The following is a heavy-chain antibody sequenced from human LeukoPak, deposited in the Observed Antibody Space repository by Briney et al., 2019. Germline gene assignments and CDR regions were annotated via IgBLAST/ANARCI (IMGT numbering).Heavy chain of an antibody. V-gene: IGHV3-30*12. D-gene: IGHD3-22*01. CDR3: ARVRNYYDSSGFDY. CDR1: GFTFSSFG. Sequence: GGSLRLSCAASGFTFSSFGMHWVRQAPGKGLEWVAFISYDGSIKYYADSVKGRFTISRDNAKNSLYLQMNSLRAEDTAVYYCARVRNYYDSSGFDYWGQGTLVTVSS. CDR2: ISYDGSIK. J-gene: IGHJ4*02.